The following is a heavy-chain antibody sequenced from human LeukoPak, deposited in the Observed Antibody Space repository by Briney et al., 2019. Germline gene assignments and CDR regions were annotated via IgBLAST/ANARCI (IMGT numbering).Heavy chain of an antibody. CDR3: ARGLGYGYLDY. Sequence: ASVKVSCKASGYTFTGYYMHWVRQAPGQGLEWMGWINPNSGGTNYAQKFQGRVTITADESTSTAYMELSSLRSEDTAVYYCARGLGYGYLDYWGQGTLVTVSS. CDR1: GYTFTGYY. D-gene: IGHD4-17*01. CDR2: INPNSGGT. V-gene: IGHV1-2*02. J-gene: IGHJ4*02.